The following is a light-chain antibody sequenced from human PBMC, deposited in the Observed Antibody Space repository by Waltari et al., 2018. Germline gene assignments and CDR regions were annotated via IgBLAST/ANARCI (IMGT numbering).Light chain of an antibody. V-gene: IGLV1-47*01. CDR1: SSNIGSNY. Sequence: QSVLTQPPSASGTPGQRVTISCSGSSSNIGSNYVYWYQQLPGTAPKLLIHRNNRLPSRVPDRVSGSQSGTSASLAISGLRSEDEADYYCAAWDDSLSGRWVFGGGTKLTVL. CDR3: AAWDDSLSGRWV. J-gene: IGLJ3*02. CDR2: RNN.